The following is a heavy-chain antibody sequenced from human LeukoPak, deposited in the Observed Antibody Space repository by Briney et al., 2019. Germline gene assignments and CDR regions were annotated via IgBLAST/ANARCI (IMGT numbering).Heavy chain of an antibody. CDR3: ATHITSSYCGIDV. Sequence: PGGSLRLSCAASGFTFTNYLMRWVRQAPGKGLEWVSSFYNAATGTYYAHSVRGRFTISRDNCKNTVYLQMNTLRAEDTAVYYCATHITSSYCGIDVWGQGTTVTVSS. CDR2: FYNAATGT. D-gene: IGHD6-6*01. J-gene: IGHJ6*02. CDR1: GFTFTNYL. V-gene: IGHV3-23*05.